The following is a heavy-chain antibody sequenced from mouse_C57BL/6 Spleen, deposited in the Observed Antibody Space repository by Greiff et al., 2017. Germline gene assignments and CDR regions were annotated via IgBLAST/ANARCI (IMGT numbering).Heavy chain of an antibody. Sequence: VQLQEPGAELVTPGASVTLSCKSSGYTFPSYWMHWLKQRPGQVPEWIGMILPTSGSTNYNEKFKSKATLTVDKSSSTAYMQLSSLTSEDSAVYYCARLDWVAMDYWGQGTSVTVSS. J-gene: IGHJ4*01. V-gene: IGHV1-64*01. CDR1: GYTFPSYW. CDR2: ILPTSGST. CDR3: ARLDWVAMDY. D-gene: IGHD4-1*01.